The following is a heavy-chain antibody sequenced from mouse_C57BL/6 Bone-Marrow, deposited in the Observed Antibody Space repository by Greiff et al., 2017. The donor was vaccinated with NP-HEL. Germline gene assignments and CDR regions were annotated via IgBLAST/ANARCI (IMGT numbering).Heavy chain of an antibody. CDR2: ISYDCSH. J-gene: IGHJ2*01. CDR1: GSSITSGYY. V-gene: IGHV3-6*01. Sequence: DVQLQESGPGLVKPSQSLSLTCSVTGSSITSGYYWNWIRQFPGNKLEWMGYISYDCSHNYNPSLKNPISITRDTSKNQFFLKLNSVTTEDTATYYCARVRWLLRNDYWGQGTTLTVSS. CDR3: ARVRWLLRNDY. D-gene: IGHD2-3*01.